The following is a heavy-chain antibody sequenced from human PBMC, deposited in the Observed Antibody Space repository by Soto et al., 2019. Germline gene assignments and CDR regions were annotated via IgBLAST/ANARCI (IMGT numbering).Heavy chain of an antibody. CDR1: VFTCNNFA. Sequence: PGGSLRLCCAASVFTCNNFAMNWCRQAPGKGLEWVSAINGAGSATEYGDSVRGRFAISRDNSKSTLYLQMNSLSPADTAVYYCAKVAPYGRAVAGPFDYWGQGALVTVSS. V-gene: IGHV3-23*01. D-gene: IGHD6-19*01. CDR3: AKVAPYGRAVAGPFDY. J-gene: IGHJ4*02. CDR2: INGAGSAT.